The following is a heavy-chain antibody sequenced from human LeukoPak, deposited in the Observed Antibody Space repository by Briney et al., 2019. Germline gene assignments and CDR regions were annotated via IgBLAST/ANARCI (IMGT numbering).Heavy chain of an antibody. V-gene: IGHV3-23*01. D-gene: IGHD6-13*01. J-gene: IGHJ4*02. CDR3: AKGSASSRPYYFDY. CDR1: GFTFSSYA. CDR2: ITGGGSDT. Sequence: PGESLRLSCGASGFTFSSYAMTWVRQAPGKGLEWVSGITGGGSDTYHADSVKGRFTSSRDNSKNTLYLQMNSLRAEGTALYYCAKGSASSRPYYFDYWGQGILVTVSS.